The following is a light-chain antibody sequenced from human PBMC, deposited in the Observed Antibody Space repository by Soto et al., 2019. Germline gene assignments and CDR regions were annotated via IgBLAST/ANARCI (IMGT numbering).Light chain of an antibody. J-gene: IGKJ1*01. CDR1: QGISSY. CDR2: AAS. V-gene: IGKV1-8*01. Sequence: IRMTQSPSSFSASTGDRVTMTCRASQGISSYLAWYQQKPGKAPKLLIYAASTLQSGVPSRFSGSGSGTDFTLTISCLQSEDFATYYCQQYYSYPRTFGQGTKVDI. CDR3: QQYYSYPRT.